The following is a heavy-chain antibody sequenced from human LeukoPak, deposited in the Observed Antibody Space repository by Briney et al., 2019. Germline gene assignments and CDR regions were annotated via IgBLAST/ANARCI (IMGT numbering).Heavy chain of an antibody. J-gene: IGHJ3*02. CDR2: ISTSSTI. CDR1: GFTFSSYD. CDR3: ARRAAALDAFDI. Sequence: PGGSLRLSCAASGFTFSSYDMNWVRQAPGKGLEWVSFISTSSTIYYADSVKGRFTISRDNAKNSLYLQMNSLRVEDTAVYYCARRAAALDAFDIWGQGTMVTVSS. D-gene: IGHD6-13*01. V-gene: IGHV3-48*03.